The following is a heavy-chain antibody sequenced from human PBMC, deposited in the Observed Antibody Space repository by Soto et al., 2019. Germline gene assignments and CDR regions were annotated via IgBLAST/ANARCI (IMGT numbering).Heavy chain of an antibody. CDR3: AKDPNGDYVGAFDS. J-gene: IGHJ4*02. CDR2: IGGDTSYT. V-gene: IGHV3-23*01. Sequence: GGSLRLSCTASGFSVSNYAVTWVRQAPGKGLEWVSSIGGDTSYTYYADSVKGRFTISRDKSKNTVFLQMNSLRADDTAVYHCAKDPNGDYVGAFDSWGQGTLVTVSS. CDR1: GFSVSNYA. D-gene: IGHD4-17*01.